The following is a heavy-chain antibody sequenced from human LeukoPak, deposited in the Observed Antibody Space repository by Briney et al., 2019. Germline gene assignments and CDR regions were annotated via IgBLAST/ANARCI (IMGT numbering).Heavy chain of an antibody. CDR1: GGSISSYY. CDR2: IYYSGST. CDR3: ARGGGEPLYCSGGSCYRPYNWFDP. J-gene: IGHJ5*02. Sequence: PSETLSLTCTVSGGSISSYYWSWIRQPPGKGREGMGYIYYSGSTNYNPSLKSRGTISVDTCKKQFFRKLSSVTAADTAVYYCARGGGEPLYCSGGSCYRPYNWFDPWGQGTLVTVSS. D-gene: IGHD2-15*01. V-gene: IGHV4-59*01.